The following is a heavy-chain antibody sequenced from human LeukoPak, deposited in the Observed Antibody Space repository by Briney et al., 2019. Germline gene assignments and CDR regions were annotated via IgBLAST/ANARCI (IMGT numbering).Heavy chain of an antibody. Sequence: GASVKVSCKASGYTFTGYYMHWVRQAPGQGLEWMGWINPNSGGTNYAQKFQGRVTMTRDTSISTAYMELSRLRSDDTAVYYCARDFPYRNYTYYYYYMDVWGKGTTVTVSS. CDR1: GYTFTGYY. J-gene: IGHJ6*03. CDR3: ARDFPYRNYTYYYYYMDV. V-gene: IGHV1-2*02. CDR2: INPNSGGT. D-gene: IGHD4-11*01.